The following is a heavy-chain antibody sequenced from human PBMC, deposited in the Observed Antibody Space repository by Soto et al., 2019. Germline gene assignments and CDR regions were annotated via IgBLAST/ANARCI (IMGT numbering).Heavy chain of an antibody. Sequence: GGSLRLSCAASGFTFSSYSMNWVRQAPGKGLEWVSSISSSSSYIYYADSVKGRFTISRDNAKNSLYLQMNSLRAEDTAVYYCLPKQQLENANWFDPWGQGTLVTVSS. CDR3: LPKQQLENANWFDP. V-gene: IGHV3-21*01. J-gene: IGHJ5*02. D-gene: IGHD6-13*01. CDR2: ISSSSSYI. CDR1: GFTFSSYS.